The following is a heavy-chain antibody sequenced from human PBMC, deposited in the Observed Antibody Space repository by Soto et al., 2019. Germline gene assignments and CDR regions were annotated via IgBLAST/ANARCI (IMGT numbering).Heavy chain of an antibody. V-gene: IGHV3-23*01. CDR1: GFTFSSYA. D-gene: IGHD2-15*01. CDR2: ISGSGGST. Sequence: EVQLLESGGGLVQPGGSLRLSCAASGFTFSSYAMSWVRQAPGKGLEWVSAISGSGGSTYYADSVKGRFTISRDNSKNTLYLQMNSLRAEDTAVYYCVKASPPRYCSGGSCYIGYFDYWGQGTLVTVSS. CDR3: VKASPPRYCSGGSCYIGYFDY. J-gene: IGHJ4*02.